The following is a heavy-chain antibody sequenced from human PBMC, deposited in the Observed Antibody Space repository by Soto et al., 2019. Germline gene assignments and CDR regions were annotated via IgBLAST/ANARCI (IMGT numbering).Heavy chain of an antibody. CDR1: GFTFNPYT. Sequence: EVHLLESGGDSVQPGGSPRLSCAATGFTFNPYTMSWVRQSPGKGLEWVSSIIGSDGSTYYADSVKGRFTISRDNSKNTLYLEMNGLRVEDTAVYYCAKDMRPDGAWDFDYWGQGTLVTVSS. J-gene: IGHJ4*02. CDR3: AKDMRPDGAWDFDY. CDR2: IIGSDGST. D-gene: IGHD4-17*01. V-gene: IGHV3-23*01.